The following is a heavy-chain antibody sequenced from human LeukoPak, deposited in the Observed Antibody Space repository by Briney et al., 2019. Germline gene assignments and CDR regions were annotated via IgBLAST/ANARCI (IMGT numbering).Heavy chain of an antibody. CDR1: GFTFSSYG. Sequence: GGSLRLSCAASGFTFSSYGMHWVRQAPGKGLEWVAVISYDGSNKYYADSVKGRFTISRDNSKNTLYLQMNSLRAEDTAVYYCARGAGAYYYYYGMDVWGQGTTITVSS. V-gene: IGHV3-30*03. CDR2: ISYDGSNK. J-gene: IGHJ6*02. D-gene: IGHD3-10*01. CDR3: ARGAGAYYYYYGMDV.